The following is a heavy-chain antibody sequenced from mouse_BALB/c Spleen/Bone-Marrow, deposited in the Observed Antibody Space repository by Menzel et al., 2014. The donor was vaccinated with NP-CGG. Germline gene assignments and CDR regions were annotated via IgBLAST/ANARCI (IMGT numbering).Heavy chain of an antibody. D-gene: IGHD3-3*01. Sequence: VQLQQSGPELVKPGTSVKMSCKASGYTFTDYYMMWVRQSHGKSLEWIGHINPNTDGTFYNQKFKGKATLTVDKSSSTAYMQLNSLTSEDSAVYYCARSRYLDNWGQGTTLTVSS. CDR3: ARSRYLDN. CDR1: GYTFTDYY. J-gene: IGHJ2*01. CDR2: INPNTDGT. V-gene: IGHV1-26*01.